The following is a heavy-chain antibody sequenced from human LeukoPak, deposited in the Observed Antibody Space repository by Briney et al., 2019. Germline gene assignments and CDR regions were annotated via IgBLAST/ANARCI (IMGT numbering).Heavy chain of an antibody. CDR2: IYTSGST. CDR3: ARDQDYGDSANHV. V-gene: IGHV4-61*02. J-gene: IGHJ4*02. CDR1: GGSISSGSYY. Sequence: SGTLSLTCTVSGGSISSGSYYWSWIRQPAGKGLEWIGRIYTSGSTNYNPSLKSRVTISVDTSKNQFSLKLSSVTAADTAVYYCARDQDYGDSANHVWGQGTLVTVSS. D-gene: IGHD4-17*01.